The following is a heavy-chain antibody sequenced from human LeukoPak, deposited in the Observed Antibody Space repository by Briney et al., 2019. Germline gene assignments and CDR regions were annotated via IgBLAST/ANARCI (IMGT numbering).Heavy chain of an antibody. Sequence: SETLSLTCSVSGGSISNLYLSWIRQPAGKGLEWIGRLHTSGSTNYNPSLKSRVTMSVDTSKNQFSLKLSSVTAADTAVYYCARDRYYYGSSGYYYDYWGQGTLVTVSS. CDR1: GGSISNLY. V-gene: IGHV4-4*07. D-gene: IGHD3-22*01. J-gene: IGHJ4*02. CDR2: LHTSGST. CDR3: ARDRYYYGSSGYYYDY.